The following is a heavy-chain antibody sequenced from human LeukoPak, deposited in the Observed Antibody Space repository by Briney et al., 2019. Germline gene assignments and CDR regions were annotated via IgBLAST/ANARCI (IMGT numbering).Heavy chain of an antibody. V-gene: IGHV3-23*01. Sequence: GGSLRLSCAASGFTLRNYGVNWVRPAPGKGLEWVSAFSASGSTYYADSVKGRFTVSRDNAENMVYLQMNSLRAEDTAVYYCAQDLSYIGLDNWGQGTLVTVSS. D-gene: IGHD2-15*01. CDR1: GFTLRNYG. CDR2: FSASGST. CDR3: AQDLSYIGLDN. J-gene: IGHJ4*02.